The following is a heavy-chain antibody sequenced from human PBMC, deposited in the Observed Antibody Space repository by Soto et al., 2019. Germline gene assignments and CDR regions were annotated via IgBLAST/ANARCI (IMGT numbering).Heavy chain of an antibody. V-gene: IGHV3-21*01. Sequence: PGGSLRLSCAASGFTFSTYSMNWVRQAPGKGLEWVSSISSSSSYIYYADSVKGRFTISRDNAKNSLYLQMNSLRAEDTAVYYCSRGPRTGFGPWGQGTLVTVSS. CDR2: ISSSSSYI. J-gene: IGHJ5*02. CDR1: GFTFSTYS. CDR3: SRGPRTGFGP. D-gene: IGHD3-10*01.